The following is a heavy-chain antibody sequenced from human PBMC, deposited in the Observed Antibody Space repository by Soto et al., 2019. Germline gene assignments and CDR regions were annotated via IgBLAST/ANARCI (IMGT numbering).Heavy chain of an antibody. V-gene: IGHV4-34*01. J-gene: IGHJ5*02. D-gene: IGHD3-10*01. CDR1: GGYFNDNY. CDR2: ISRSGTT. Sequence: QVQLQPWGAGLLKPSETLSLSCAVYGGYFNDNYYTWFRQPPGKGLEWIGDISRSGTTNYIPSLRSRASISFDTSKAQVSLKVTSVTAADTAVYYCATSLWFGTQVELWGQGALVTVSS. CDR3: ATSLWFGTQVEL.